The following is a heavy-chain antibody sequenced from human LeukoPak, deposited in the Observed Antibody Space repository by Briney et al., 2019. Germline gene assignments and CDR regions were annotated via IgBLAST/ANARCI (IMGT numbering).Heavy chain of an antibody. CDR1: GGSISSYY. Sequence: PSETLSLTCTVPGGSISSYYWSWIRQPPGKGLEWIGYIYYSGSTNYNPSLKSRVTISVDTSKNQFSLKLSSVTAADTAVYYCARVCQGKWFGELYYMDVWGKGTTVTVSS. J-gene: IGHJ6*03. CDR3: ARVCQGKWFGELYYMDV. CDR2: IYYSGST. D-gene: IGHD3-10*01. V-gene: IGHV4-59*01.